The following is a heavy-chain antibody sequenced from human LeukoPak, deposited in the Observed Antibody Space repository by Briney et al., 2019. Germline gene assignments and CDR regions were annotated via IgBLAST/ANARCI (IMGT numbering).Heavy chain of an antibody. D-gene: IGHD3-10*01. J-gene: IGHJ4*02. CDR3: ARANDYGSGSRWERPYFDY. CDR2: IYSGGST. V-gene: IGHV3-66*01. CDR1: GFTVSSNY. Sequence: GGSLRLSCAASGFTVSSNYMSWVRQAPGKGLEWVSVIYSGGSTYYADSVKGRFTISRDNAKNSLYLQMNSLRAEDTAVYYCARANDYGSGSRWERPYFDYWGQGTLVTVSS.